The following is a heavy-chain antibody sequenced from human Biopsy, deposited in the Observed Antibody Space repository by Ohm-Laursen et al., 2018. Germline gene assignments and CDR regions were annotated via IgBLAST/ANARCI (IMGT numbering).Heavy chain of an antibody. CDR1: GYTFTGYH. D-gene: IGHD3-22*01. V-gene: IGHV1-2*02. CDR3: TRGGYYYDSLAYYYWFDP. Sequence: ASVKVSCKASGYTFTGYHVHWVRQAPGQGLEWMGWINAKTSDTNYAQKFQGRVTMTRDTSISTAYVDLSSLRPDDTAVYYCTRGGYYYDSLAYYYWFDPWGQGTLVTVSS. J-gene: IGHJ5*02. CDR2: INAKTSDT.